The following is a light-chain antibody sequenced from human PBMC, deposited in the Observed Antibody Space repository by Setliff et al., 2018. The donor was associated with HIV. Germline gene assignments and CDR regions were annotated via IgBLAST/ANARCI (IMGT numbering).Light chain of an antibody. CDR1: SSDVGGYNS. V-gene: IGLV2-14*01. CDR2: GVN. CDR3: TSYTRDNTITRV. J-gene: IGLJ1*01. Sequence: ALTQPASVSGSPGQSITISCTGTSSDVGGYNSVSWYQHYPGKAPKVMIYGVNNRPSGVSNRFSGSKSGSTSSLTITGLQAEDEADYFCTSYTRDNTITRVFGTGTRAPS.